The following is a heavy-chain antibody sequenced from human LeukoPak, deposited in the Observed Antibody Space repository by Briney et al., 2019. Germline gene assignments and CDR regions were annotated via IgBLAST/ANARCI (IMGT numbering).Heavy chain of an antibody. J-gene: IGHJ6*04. CDR1: GYTFTSYG. V-gene: IGHV1-18*01. CDR2: ISTYNGHT. Sequence: GASVKVSCKASGYTFTSYGINWVRQAPGQGLEWMGWISTYNGHTNYAQKFQGRVTMTTDTSTSTAYMELSSLRSEDTAVYYCATGLWFGKYLDVWGKGTTVTISS. D-gene: IGHD3-10*01. CDR3: ATGLWFGKYLDV.